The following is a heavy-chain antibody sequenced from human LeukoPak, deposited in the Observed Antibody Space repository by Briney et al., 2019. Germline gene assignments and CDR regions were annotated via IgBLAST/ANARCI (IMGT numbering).Heavy chain of an antibody. J-gene: IGHJ4*02. Sequence: GGSLRLSCAASGFTFSSYEMNWVRQAPGKGLEWVSYISSSGSTIYYADSVKGRFTISRDNAKNSLYLQMNSLRAEDTAVYYCATLRKSLWIPEFDFWGQGTLVTVSS. CDR1: GFTFSSYE. CDR3: ATLRKSLWIPEFDF. V-gene: IGHV3-48*03. D-gene: IGHD1-1*01. CDR2: ISSSGSTI.